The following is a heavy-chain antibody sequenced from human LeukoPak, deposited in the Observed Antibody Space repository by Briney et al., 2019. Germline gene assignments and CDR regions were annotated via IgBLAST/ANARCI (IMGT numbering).Heavy chain of an antibody. D-gene: IGHD5-12*01. V-gene: IGHV4-34*01. Sequence: PSETLSLTCAVYGGSFSGYYWSWIRQPPGKGLEWIGEINHSGSTNYNPSLKSRVTISVDTSKNQFSLKLSSVTAADTAVYYCARGNIVATNPPRYFDYWGQGTLVTVSS. CDR3: ARGNIVATNPPRYFDY. CDR1: GGSFSGYY. J-gene: IGHJ4*02. CDR2: INHSGST.